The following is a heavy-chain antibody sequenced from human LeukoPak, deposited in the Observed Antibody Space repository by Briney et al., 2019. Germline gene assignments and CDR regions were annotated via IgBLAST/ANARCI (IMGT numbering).Heavy chain of an antibody. Sequence: ASVKVSCKASGYTFTSYDINWVRQAPGQGLEWMGWISAYKGNTNYAQKLQGRVTMTTDTSTSTAYMELRSLRSDDTAVYYCARSAVTTVSWFDPWGQGTLVTVSS. J-gene: IGHJ5*02. CDR2: ISAYKGNT. V-gene: IGHV1-18*01. CDR1: GYTFTSYD. D-gene: IGHD4-17*01. CDR3: ARSAVTTVSWFDP.